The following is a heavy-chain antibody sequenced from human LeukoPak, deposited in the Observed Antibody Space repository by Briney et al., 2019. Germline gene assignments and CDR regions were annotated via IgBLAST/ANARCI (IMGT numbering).Heavy chain of an antibody. CDR3: ARRTRRVEMATIRSGAFEI. V-gene: IGHV4-39*07. Sequence: SETLSLTCTVSGGSISSSSYYWGWIRQPPGKGLEWIGSIYYSGSTNYNPSLKSRVTISVDTSKNQFSLKLSSVTAADTAVYYCARRTRRVEMATIRSGAFEIWGQGTMVTVSS. CDR2: IYYSGST. D-gene: IGHD5-24*01. J-gene: IGHJ3*02. CDR1: GGSISSSSYY.